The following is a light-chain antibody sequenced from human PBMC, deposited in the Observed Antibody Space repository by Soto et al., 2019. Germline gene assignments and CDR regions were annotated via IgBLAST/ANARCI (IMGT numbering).Light chain of an antibody. CDR2: GAS. V-gene: IGKV3-20*01. J-gene: IGKJ3*01. CDR3: QHYGSSPPFT. CDR1: QSVSNNY. Sequence: EIVFTQSPGTLSLSPGERAILSCRASQSVSNNYLAWYQQKPGQAPKILIYGASNRPTGIPDRFSGSGSGTDFTLTISRLEPEDFAVYYCQHYGSSPPFTFGPGTKVDI.